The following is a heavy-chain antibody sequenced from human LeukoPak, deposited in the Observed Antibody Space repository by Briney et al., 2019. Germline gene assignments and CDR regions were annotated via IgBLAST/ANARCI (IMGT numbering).Heavy chain of an antibody. Sequence: ASVKVSCKASGYTFTDYNIHWVRQAPGQGLEWMGRIKPKSGDTKYTQRFQGRVTMTRDTSISTAYMELSGLRSDDTAAYYCARNAGYGDLAWGQGTLVTVS. V-gene: IGHV1-2*06. J-gene: IGHJ5*02. CDR1: GYTFTDYN. CDR2: IKPKSGDT. D-gene: IGHD4-17*01. CDR3: ARNAGYGDLA.